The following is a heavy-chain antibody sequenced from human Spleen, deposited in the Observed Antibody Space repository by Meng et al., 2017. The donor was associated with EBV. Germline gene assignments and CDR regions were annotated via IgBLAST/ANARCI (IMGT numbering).Heavy chain of an antibody. D-gene: IGHD2-2*01. CDR1: GGFIRSGGYY. V-gene: IGHV4-30-4*01. Sequence: LQEPGPVLGEPSQPRSLTSAVSGGFIRSGGYYRSGIHQPPGEGLEWIEYIFLSGGPQYNPSLKSRVAISADTSKNQFSLKLSSVTAADTAVYYCARVRREGVAPAAMLSWFDPWGQGTLVTVSS. CDR3: ARVRREGVAPAAMLSWFDP. CDR2: IFLSGGP. J-gene: IGHJ5*02.